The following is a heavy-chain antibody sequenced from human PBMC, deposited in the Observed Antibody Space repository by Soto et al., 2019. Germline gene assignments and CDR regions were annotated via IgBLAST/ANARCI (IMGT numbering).Heavy chain of an antibody. V-gene: IGHV3-23*01. CDR2: ISDSGDNI. CDR1: GFTFSSYA. D-gene: IGHD3-16*01. CDR3: ARDTGGSYDY. Sequence: PGGSLRLSCAASGFTFSSYAMSWVRQAPGKGLEWVSIISDSGDNIYYADSVKGRFTISRDNSKNTLYLQMNSLRAEDTAVYYCARDTGGSYDYWGQGALVTVSS. J-gene: IGHJ4*02.